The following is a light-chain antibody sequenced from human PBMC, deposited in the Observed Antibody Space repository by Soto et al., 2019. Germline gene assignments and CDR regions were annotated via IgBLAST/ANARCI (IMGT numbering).Light chain of an antibody. CDR2: ATS. Sequence: EIVMTQSPGTPSVSLGERATLSCRASQSVGSNLAWHQQKPGQAPRLLIYATSTRATGVPARFSGSGSGTEFTLTISGLQSEDFAVYHCQQYNNWPAAFGQGTKVEIK. CDR1: QSVGSN. V-gene: IGKV3-15*01. CDR3: QQYNNWPAA. J-gene: IGKJ1*01.